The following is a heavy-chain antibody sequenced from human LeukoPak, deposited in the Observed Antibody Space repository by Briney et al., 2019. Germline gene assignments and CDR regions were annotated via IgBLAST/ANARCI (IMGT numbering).Heavy chain of an antibody. D-gene: IGHD5-18*01. CDR3: AKDLYTYGTTPLDY. Sequence: GGSLRLSCAASGFTFSSYAMSWVRQAAGKGLEWVSSISSSGGSTYYADSVKGRFTISRDYSKNTLYLQMNSLRPEDTAVYYCAKDLYTYGTTPLDYWGQGILVTVSS. CDR2: ISSSGGST. V-gene: IGHV3-23*01. CDR1: GFTFSSYA. J-gene: IGHJ4*02.